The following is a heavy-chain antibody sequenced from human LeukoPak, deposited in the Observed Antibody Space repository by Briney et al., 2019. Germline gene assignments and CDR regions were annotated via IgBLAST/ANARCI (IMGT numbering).Heavy chain of an antibody. CDR3: AKVGARGCSSSTCFIY. CDR1: GFTFRSYA. CDR2: ISGSGDTT. V-gene: IGHV3-23*01. J-gene: IGHJ4*02. Sequence: GGSLRLSCAASGFTFRSYAMSWVRQAPGKGLEWVSAISGSGDTTYYADSVKGRFTISRDNSKNTLYLQMNSLRPEDTAVNYCAKVGARGCSSSTCFIYWGQGTLVTVSS. D-gene: IGHD2-2*01.